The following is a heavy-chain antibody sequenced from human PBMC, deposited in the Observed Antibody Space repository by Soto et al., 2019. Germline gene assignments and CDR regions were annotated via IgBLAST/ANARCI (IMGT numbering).Heavy chain of an antibody. CDR2: INAGNGNT. V-gene: IGHV1-3*01. CDR3: ARDPANTMIFGVVILSYFDY. D-gene: IGHD3-3*01. J-gene: IGHJ4*02. Sequence: ASVKVSCKASGYTFTSYAMHWVRQAPGQRLEWMGWINAGNGNTKYSQKFQGRVTITRDTSASTAYMELSSLRSEDTAVYYCARDPANTMIFGVVILSYFDYCGQGTLVPASS. CDR1: GYTFTSYA.